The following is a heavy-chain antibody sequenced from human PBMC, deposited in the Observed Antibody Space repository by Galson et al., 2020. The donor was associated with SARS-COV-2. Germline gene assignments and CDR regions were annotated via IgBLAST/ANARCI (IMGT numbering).Heavy chain of an antibody. D-gene: IGHD3-10*01. V-gene: IGHV1-18*01. CDR3: ARHQSSLLWFGEILQNWFDP. CDR1: GYTFNTYG. J-gene: IGHJ5*02. Sequence: ASVKVSCKSSGYTFNTYGISWVRQAPGQGLEWMGWISPNSGNTYYAQKFQGRVTLTRDKFTSTVYMELRGLTSDDTAVYYCARHQSSLLWFGEILQNWFDPWGQGTLVTVSS. CDR2: ISPNSGNT.